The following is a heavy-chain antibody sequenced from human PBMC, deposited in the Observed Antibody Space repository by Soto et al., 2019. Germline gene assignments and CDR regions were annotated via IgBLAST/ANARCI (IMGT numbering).Heavy chain of an antibody. D-gene: IGHD3-22*01. V-gene: IGHV1-69*13. CDR2: IIPLFGTA. CDR3: ARRVHLESGGYYYFY. J-gene: IGHJ4*02. Sequence: SVKVSCKASGGTFSRYAISWVRQAPGQGLEWMGGIIPLFGTANYAQRFQGRVRITAAESTTSVYMELRGLGSEDTAVYYRARRVHLESGGYYYFYWGQRTLVTVSS. CDR1: GGTFSRYA.